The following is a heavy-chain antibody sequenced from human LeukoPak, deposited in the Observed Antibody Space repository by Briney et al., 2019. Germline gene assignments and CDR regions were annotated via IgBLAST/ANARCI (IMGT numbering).Heavy chain of an antibody. J-gene: IGHJ3*02. D-gene: IGHD3-10*01. V-gene: IGHV1-18*01. CDR2: ISAYNGNT. CDR1: GYTFTSYG. CDR3: ARVGYYGSGSYYFLNAFDI. Sequence: ASVKVSCKASGYTFTSYGISWVRQAPGQGLEWMGWISAYNGNTNYAQKLQGRVTMTTDTSTSTAYMELRSLRSDDTAVYYCARVGYYGSGSYYFLNAFDIWGQGTMVTVSS.